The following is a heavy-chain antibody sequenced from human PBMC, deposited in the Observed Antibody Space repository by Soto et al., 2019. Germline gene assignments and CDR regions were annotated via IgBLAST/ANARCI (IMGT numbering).Heavy chain of an antibody. V-gene: IGHV1-18*01. J-gene: IGHJ4*02. CDR3: ARVSDIVRHFGY. CDR2: ISAYSGNA. Sequence: QVQLVQSGAEVKKPGASVKVSCKASGYTFTNYGISWVRQAPGQGLEWMGWISAYSGNANYEQELQGRVTMTTDTSTSTAYMELRSLTSDDTAVYYCARVSDIVRHFGYWGQGTLVTVSS. CDR1: GYTFTNYG. D-gene: IGHD2-15*01.